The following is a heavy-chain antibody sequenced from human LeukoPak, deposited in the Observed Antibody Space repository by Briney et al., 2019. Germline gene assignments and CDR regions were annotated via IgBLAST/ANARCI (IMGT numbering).Heavy chain of an antibody. Sequence: SETLSLTCTVSGGSISTSFWTWIRQSAGKGLEWIGRIYTGTTYYNPSLESRATISVDTSNNRFSLKLTSLTAADTAVYYCARGTEMTSFTGYYSFDYWGRGSLVTVSS. CDR3: ARGTEMTSFTGYYSFDY. J-gene: IGHJ4*02. D-gene: IGHD3-9*01. V-gene: IGHV4-4*07. CDR2: IYTGTT. CDR1: GGSISTSF.